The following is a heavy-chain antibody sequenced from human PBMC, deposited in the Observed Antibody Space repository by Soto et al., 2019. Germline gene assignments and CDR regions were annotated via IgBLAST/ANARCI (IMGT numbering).Heavy chain of an antibody. V-gene: IGHV3-33*01. CDR2: IWYDGSNK. Sequence: GGSLRLSCAASGFTFSSYGMHWVRQAPGKGLEWVAVIWYDGSNKYYADSVKGRFNISRDNSKNTLYLQMNSLRAEDTAVYYCARGGYGDSIYWYFDLWGRGTLVTVSS. CDR1: GFTFSSYG. J-gene: IGHJ2*01. CDR3: ARGGYGDSIYWYFDL. D-gene: IGHD4-17*01.